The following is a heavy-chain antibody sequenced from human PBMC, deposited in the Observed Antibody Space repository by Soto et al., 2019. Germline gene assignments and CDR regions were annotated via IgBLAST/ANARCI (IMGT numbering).Heavy chain of an antibody. CDR2: MNPNSGNT. V-gene: IGHV1-8*01. CDR3: ASHSHDCSSTSCYGDAFDI. J-gene: IGHJ3*02. D-gene: IGHD2-2*01. Sequence: ASVKVSCKASGYTFTSYVINWVRQATGQGLEWMGWMNPNSGNTGYAQKFQGRVTMTRNTSISTAYMELSSLRSEDTAVYYCASHSHDCSSTSCYGDAFDIWGQGTMVTVSS. CDR1: GYTFTSYV.